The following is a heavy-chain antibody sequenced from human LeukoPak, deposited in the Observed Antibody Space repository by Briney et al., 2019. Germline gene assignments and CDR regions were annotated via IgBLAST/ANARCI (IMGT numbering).Heavy chain of an antibody. J-gene: IGHJ4*02. D-gene: IGHD1-26*01. CDR2: IWYDGSNK. CDR3: ARGYSGSYEVDY. V-gene: IGHV3-33*01. Sequence: GRSLRLSCAASGFTFSSYGMHWVRQAPGKGLEWVAVIWYDGSNKYYADSVKGRFTISRDNSKNTLYLQMNSLRAEDTAVYYCARGYSGSYEVDYWGQGTLVTVSP. CDR1: GFTFSSYG.